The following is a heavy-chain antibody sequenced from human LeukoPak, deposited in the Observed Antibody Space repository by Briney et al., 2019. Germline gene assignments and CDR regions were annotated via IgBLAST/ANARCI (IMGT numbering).Heavy chain of an antibody. J-gene: IGHJ4*02. CDR3: ARDYCSGGSCYEIDY. Sequence: SETLSLTCTVSGGSISSSSYYWGWIRQPPGKGLEWIGSIYYSGSTYYNPSLKSRVTISVDTSKNQFSPKLSSVTAADTAVYYCARDYCSGGSCYEIDYWGQGTLVTVSS. D-gene: IGHD2-15*01. CDR1: GGSISSSSYY. CDR2: IYYSGST. V-gene: IGHV4-39*02.